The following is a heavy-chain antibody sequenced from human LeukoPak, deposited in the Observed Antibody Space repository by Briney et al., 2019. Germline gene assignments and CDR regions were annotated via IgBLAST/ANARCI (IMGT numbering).Heavy chain of an antibody. CDR2: IIPMFGTS. CDR3: ATYTLSQFWSGYYHFDY. CDR1: GGNFISYA. J-gene: IGHJ4*02. Sequence: SVKVSCKASGGNFISYAVSWVRQAPGEGLEWMGGIIPMFGTSNYAQKFQGRVTITTDESTTTAYMELSSLSSEDTAVYYCATYTLSQFWSGYYHFDYWGQGTLVSVSS. V-gene: IGHV1-69*05. D-gene: IGHD3-3*01.